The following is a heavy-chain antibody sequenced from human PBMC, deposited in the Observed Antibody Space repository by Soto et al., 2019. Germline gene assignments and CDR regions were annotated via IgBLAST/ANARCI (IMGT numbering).Heavy chain of an antibody. J-gene: IGHJ6*02. D-gene: IGHD6-19*01. Sequence: KPSETLSLTCTVSGGSVSSGSYYWSWIRQPPGKGLEWIGYIYYSGSTNYNPSLKSRVTISVDTSKNQFSLKLSSVTAADTAVYYCARDRDVQQWLAYYYYGMDVWGQGTTVTVSS. CDR1: GGSVSSGSYY. V-gene: IGHV4-61*01. CDR3: ARDRDVQQWLAYYYYGMDV. CDR2: IYYSGST.